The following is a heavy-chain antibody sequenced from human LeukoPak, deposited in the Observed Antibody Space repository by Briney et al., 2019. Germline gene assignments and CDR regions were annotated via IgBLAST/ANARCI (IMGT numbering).Heavy chain of an antibody. D-gene: IGHD3-10*01. CDR2: IFPDGYTK. J-gene: IGHJ4*02. CDR3: ARASGPFDF. CDR1: GFIFSTYG. V-gene: IGHV3-33*01. Sequence: GGSLRLSCAASGFIFSTYGLHWVRQAPGKGLEWVAVIFPDGYTKYYAASVKDRFTISRDNSKNTLYLHMNSLIPGDTGVYYCARASGPFDFWGQGTLLTVSS.